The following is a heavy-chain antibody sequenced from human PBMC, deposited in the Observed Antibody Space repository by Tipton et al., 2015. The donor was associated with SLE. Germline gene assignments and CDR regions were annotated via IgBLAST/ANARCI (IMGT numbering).Heavy chain of an antibody. CDR3: ARHRKVATSDY. CDR1: GGSISSSSYY. D-gene: IGHD5-12*01. V-gene: IGHV4-39*01. J-gene: IGHJ4*02. Sequence: LRLSCTVSGGSISSSSYYWGWIRQPPGKGLEWIGSIYYSGSTYYNPSLKSRVTISVDTSKNQFSLKLSSVTAADTAVYYCARHRKVATSDYWGQGTLVTVSS. CDR2: IYYSGST.